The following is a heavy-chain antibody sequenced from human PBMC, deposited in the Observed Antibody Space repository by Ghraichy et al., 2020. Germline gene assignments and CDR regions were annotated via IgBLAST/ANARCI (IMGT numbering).Heavy chain of an antibody. J-gene: IGHJ4*02. CDR3: ARDTGSSWYYFDY. Sequence: GGSLRLSCAASGFTFSSYSMNWVRQAPGKGLEWVSYISVGSSSTIYYADSVKGRFTISRDNAKNSLYLQMNSLRDEDTAVYYCARDTGSSWYYFDYRGQGTLVTVSS. CDR1: GFTFSSYS. V-gene: IGHV3-48*02. D-gene: IGHD6-13*01. CDR2: ISVGSSSTI.